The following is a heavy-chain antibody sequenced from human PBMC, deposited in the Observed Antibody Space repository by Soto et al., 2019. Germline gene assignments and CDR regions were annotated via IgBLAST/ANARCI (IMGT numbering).Heavy chain of an antibody. CDR3: ARDPRLGYFDL. V-gene: IGHV4-59*01. CDR2: IYYSGST. Sequence: QVQLQESGPGLVKPSETLSLTCTVSGGSISSYYWSWIRQPPGKGLEWIGYIYYSGSTNYNPSLKSRVTISVDTSKNQFSLKLSSVTAADTAVYYCARDPRLGYFDLWGRGTLVTVSS. CDR1: GGSISSYY. J-gene: IGHJ2*01.